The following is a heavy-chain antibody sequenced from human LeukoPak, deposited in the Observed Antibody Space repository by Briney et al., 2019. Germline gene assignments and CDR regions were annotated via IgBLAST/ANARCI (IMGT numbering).Heavy chain of an antibody. CDR1: GFSFSSFW. CDR2: MKQDGSEK. D-gene: IGHD3-3*01. CDR3: VRGSLASGVVVYYYYYLDV. J-gene: IGHJ6*03. V-gene: IGHV3-7*01. Sequence: GGSLRLSCAASGFSFSSFWMSWVRQAPGKGLEWVANMKQDGSEKYYVDSVKGRFTISRDNAKNSLYLQMNSLRAEDTAVYYCVRGSLASGVVVYYYYYLDVWGKGTTVTVSS.